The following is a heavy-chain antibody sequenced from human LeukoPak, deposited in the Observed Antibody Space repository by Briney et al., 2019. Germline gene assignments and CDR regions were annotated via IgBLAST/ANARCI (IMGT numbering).Heavy chain of an antibody. CDR2: IYNSGST. Sequence: PSQTLSLTCTVSGGSINSGSYYWSWIRQPAGKGLEWIGRIYNSGSTKYNPSLRSRVTISVNTSKNQFSLKLSSVTAADTAVYYCARVGGLKGVGSIAARGGYYFDYWGQGTLVSVSS. J-gene: IGHJ4*02. V-gene: IGHV4-61*02. D-gene: IGHD6-6*01. CDR3: ARVGGLKGVGSIAARGGYYFDY. CDR1: GGSINSGSYY.